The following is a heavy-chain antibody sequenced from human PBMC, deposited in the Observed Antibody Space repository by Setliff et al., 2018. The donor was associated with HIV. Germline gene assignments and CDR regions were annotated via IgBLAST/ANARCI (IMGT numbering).Heavy chain of an antibody. J-gene: IGHJ3*01. CDR2: INPNNGGT. CDR3: VRLRVFDSFDV. V-gene: IGHV1-2*06. Sequence: ASVKVSCKALGFLVTGYNVHWVRQAPGHGPEWLGRINPNNGGTNYAQKFQGRVTMSLDTSTSTVYLELKALTSDDTAVYYCVRLRVFDSFDVWGPGTMVTVSS. CDR1: GFLVTGYN.